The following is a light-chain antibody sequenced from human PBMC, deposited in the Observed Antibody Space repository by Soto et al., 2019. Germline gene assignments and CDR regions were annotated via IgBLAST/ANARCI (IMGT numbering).Light chain of an antibody. V-gene: IGKV3-15*01. CDR3: QQYNNWLSIT. J-gene: IGKJ5*01. Sequence: EIVMTQSPATLSVSPGERAILSCRASQSVSSNLAWYQQKPGQAPRLLIYGASTRATGIPARFSGSGSGTEFTLTISSLQSEDFAVYYCQQYNNWLSITFGQGTRLEIK. CDR2: GAS. CDR1: QSVSSN.